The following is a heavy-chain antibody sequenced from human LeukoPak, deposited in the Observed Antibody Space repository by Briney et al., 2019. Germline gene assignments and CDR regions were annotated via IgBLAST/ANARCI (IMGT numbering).Heavy chain of an antibody. CDR3: AREGQSRGYYDSSGSFDY. D-gene: IGHD3-22*01. CDR1: GGSISSYY. CDR2: IYTSGST. Sequence: SETLSLTCTVSGGSISSYYWSWIRQPAGKGLECIGRIYTSGSTNYNPSLKSRVTISVDTSKNQFSLKLSSVTAADTAVYYCAREGQSRGYYDSSGSFDYWGQGTLVTVSS. J-gene: IGHJ4*02. V-gene: IGHV4-4*07.